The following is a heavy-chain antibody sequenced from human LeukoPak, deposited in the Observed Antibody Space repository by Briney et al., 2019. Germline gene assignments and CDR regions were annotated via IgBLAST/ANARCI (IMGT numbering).Heavy chain of an antibody. Sequence: ASVKVSCKASGYTFTGYYMHWVRQAPGQGLEWMGWINPNSGGTNYAQKFQGRVTMTRDTSISTAYMELSRLRSDDTAVYYCTREPTPIQGGYFRSSLPFDPWGQGTLVTVSS. V-gene: IGHV1-2*02. D-gene: IGHD2-15*01. CDR1: GYTFTGYY. CDR2: INPNSGGT. CDR3: TREPTPIQGGYFRSSLPFDP. J-gene: IGHJ5*02.